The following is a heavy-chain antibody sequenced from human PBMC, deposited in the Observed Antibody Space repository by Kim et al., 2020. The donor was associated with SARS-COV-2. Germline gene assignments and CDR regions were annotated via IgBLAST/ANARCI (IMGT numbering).Heavy chain of an antibody. Sequence: ETLSLTCTVSGGSISSYYWSWIRQPPGKGLEWIGYIYYSGSTNYNPSLKSRVTISVDTSKNQFSLKLSSVTAADTAVYYCARARGPGSCDYWGQGTLVTVSS. D-gene: IGHD3-10*01. V-gene: IGHV4-59*01. CDR2: IYYSGST. J-gene: IGHJ4*02. CDR1: GGSISSYY. CDR3: ARARGPGSCDY.